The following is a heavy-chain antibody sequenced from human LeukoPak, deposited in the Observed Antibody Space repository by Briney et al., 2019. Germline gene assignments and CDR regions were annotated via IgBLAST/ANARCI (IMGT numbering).Heavy chain of an antibody. CDR1: GYTFTSYA. Sequence: GASVKVSCKASGYTFTSYAMNWVRQAPGQGPEWMGWINTNTGNPTYAQGFTGRFVFSLDTSVSTAYLQISSLKAEDTAVYYCATRGAAGPGWRLDYWGQGTLVTVSS. CDR3: ATRGAAGPGWRLDY. V-gene: IGHV7-4-1*02. D-gene: IGHD6-13*01. CDR2: INTNTGNP. J-gene: IGHJ4*02.